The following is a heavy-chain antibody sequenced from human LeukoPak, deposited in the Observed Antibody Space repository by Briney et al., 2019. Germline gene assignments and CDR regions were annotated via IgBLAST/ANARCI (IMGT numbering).Heavy chain of an antibody. CDR3: ARLSGAPVRHPIYHFDY. V-gene: IGHV4-38-2*01. D-gene: IGHD2-2*02. J-gene: IGHJ4*02. CDR1: GYSISSGYY. Sequence: SETLSLTCAVSGYSISSGYYWGWIRQPPGKGLEWIGNICHSGSTYKNPSLKSRVTISLDTSKNQFSLKLSSVTAADTAMYYCARLSGAPVRHPIYHFDYWGQGTLVTVSS. CDR2: ICHSGST.